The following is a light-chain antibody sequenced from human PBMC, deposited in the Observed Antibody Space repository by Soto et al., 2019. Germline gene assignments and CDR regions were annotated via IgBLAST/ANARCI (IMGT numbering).Light chain of an antibody. Sequence: EIVLTQSPGTLSLSPGERATLSCRASQSVRNNNLAWYQQKPGQAPRFLIYGASSRATGIPDRFSGSGSGTDFTLTISRLEPEDCAVYYCQQYGSSPLTFGGGTKVEIK. V-gene: IGKV3-20*01. CDR2: GAS. CDR1: QSVRNNN. CDR3: QQYGSSPLT. J-gene: IGKJ4*01.